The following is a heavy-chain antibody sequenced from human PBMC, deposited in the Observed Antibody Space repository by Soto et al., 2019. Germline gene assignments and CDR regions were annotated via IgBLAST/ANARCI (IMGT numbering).Heavy chain of an antibody. J-gene: IGHJ4*02. CDR2: MYNSGST. V-gene: IGHV4-61*01. CDR1: GGSVSSGSYY. Sequence: SESLSLTCTVSGGSVSSGSYYWSWILQPPGKGLEWIGYMYNSGSTNYNPSLKSRLIISVDTSKNQFSLKLSSVTAADTAVYYCARVSSGWYYFDYWGQGTLVTVSS. CDR3: ARVSSGWYYFDY. D-gene: IGHD6-19*01.